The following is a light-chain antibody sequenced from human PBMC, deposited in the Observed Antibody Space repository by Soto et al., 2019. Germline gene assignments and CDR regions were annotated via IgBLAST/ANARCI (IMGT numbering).Light chain of an antibody. CDR3: QKYNGTPRT. CDR2: EAS. J-gene: IGKJ1*01. V-gene: IGKV1-27*01. Sequence: DIQVTQSPSSLSASVGDRVTITCRASQDISGHLAWYQQKPGKVPKLLIYEASTLQSRVPSRFSASGSGTDFTLTISSLQPEDVATYYCQKYNGTPRTFGKGTKVELK. CDR1: QDISGH.